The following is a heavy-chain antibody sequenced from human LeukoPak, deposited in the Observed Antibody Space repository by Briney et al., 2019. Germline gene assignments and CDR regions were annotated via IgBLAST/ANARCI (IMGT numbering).Heavy chain of an antibody. CDR1: GYTFTSYG. Sequence: GASVKVSCKASGYTFTSYGISWVRQAPGQGLEWMGWISAYNGNTNYAQKLQGRVTMTTDTSTSTAYMELRSLRSDDTAVYYCARDRPGYCDSSGYMDVWGKGTTVTVSS. CDR2: ISAYNGNT. CDR3: ARDRPGYCDSSGYMDV. D-gene: IGHD3-22*01. V-gene: IGHV1-18*01. J-gene: IGHJ6*03.